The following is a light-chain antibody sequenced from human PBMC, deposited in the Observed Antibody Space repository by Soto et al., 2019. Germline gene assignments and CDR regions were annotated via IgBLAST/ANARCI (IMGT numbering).Light chain of an antibody. V-gene: IGKV3-15*01. J-gene: IGKJ4*01. CDR3: QQYHTWPIT. Sequence: EILMTQSPATLSVSPGERATLSCRASQSVRSDLAWYQQKPGQAPRLLIYDASTRATDIPARFSGSGSGTEFTLTISSLQSEDCAIYYCQQYHTWPITFGGGTKVDIK. CDR1: QSVRSD. CDR2: DAS.